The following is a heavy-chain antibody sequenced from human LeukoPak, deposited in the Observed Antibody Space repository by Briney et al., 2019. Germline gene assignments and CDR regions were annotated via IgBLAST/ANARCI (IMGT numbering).Heavy chain of an antibody. D-gene: IGHD6-19*01. CDR3: AGEGRLGGWYDAFDI. CDR2: ISSSSSYI. CDR1: GFTFSSYS. J-gene: IGHJ3*02. V-gene: IGHV3-21*01. Sequence: SGGSLRLSCAASGFTFSSYSMNWVRQAPGKGLEWVSSISSSSSYIYYADSVKGRFTISRDNAKNSLYLQMNSLRAEDTAVYYCAGEGRLGGWYDAFDIWGQGTMVTVSS.